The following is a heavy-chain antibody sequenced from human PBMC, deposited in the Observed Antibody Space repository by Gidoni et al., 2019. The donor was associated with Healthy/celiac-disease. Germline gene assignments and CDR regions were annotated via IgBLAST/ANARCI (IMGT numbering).Heavy chain of an antibody. V-gene: IGHV4-34*01. D-gene: IGHD4-17*01. CDR3: ARGPDYGGIRPPFDY. CDR1: GGSFSGYY. Sequence: QVQLQQWGAGLLKPSETLSLTCAVYGGSFSGYYWSWIRQPPGKGLEWIGEINHSGSTNYNPSLKSRVTISVDTSKNQFSLKLSSVTAADTAVYYCARGPDYGGIRPPFDYWGQGTLVTVSS. J-gene: IGHJ4*02. CDR2: INHSGST.